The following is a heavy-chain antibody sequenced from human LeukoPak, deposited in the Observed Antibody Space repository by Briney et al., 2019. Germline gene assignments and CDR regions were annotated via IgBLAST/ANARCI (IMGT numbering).Heavy chain of an antibody. CDR1: VFSFRSYA. V-gene: IGHV3-23*01. J-gene: IGHJ5*02. Sequence: GGSLRLSCAASVFSFRSYAMSCVRQAPGKGLEWVSVISGSGGSTYYVDSVKGRFAISRDDSKNTVYLQMNSLRADDTAVYYCAKDADGPGWNWFDPWGQGTLVTVAS. CDR2: ISGSGGST. D-gene: IGHD2-15*01. CDR3: AKDADGPGWNWFDP.